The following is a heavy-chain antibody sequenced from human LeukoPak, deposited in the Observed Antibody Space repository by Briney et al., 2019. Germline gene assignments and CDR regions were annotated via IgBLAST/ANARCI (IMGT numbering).Heavy chain of an antibody. CDR1: GYSFTSYW. J-gene: IGHJ4*02. Sequence: RGESLKISCKGSGYSFTSYWIGWVRQMPGKGLEWMGIIYPGDSDTRYSPSFQGQVTISADKSISTAYLQWSSLKASDTAMYYCARLSLYYGSGSYFYYFDYWGQGTLVTVSS. V-gene: IGHV5-51*01. CDR2: IYPGDSDT. D-gene: IGHD3-10*01. CDR3: ARLSLYYGSGSYFYYFDY.